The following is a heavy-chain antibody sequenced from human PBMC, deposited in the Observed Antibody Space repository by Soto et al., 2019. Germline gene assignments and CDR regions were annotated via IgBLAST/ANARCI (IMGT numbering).Heavy chain of an antibody. CDR3: AKVGYDTFGYYLRSFDC. J-gene: IGHJ4*02. V-gene: IGHV3-23*01. D-gene: IGHD3-3*01. Sequence: GGSLRLSCAASGFAFSTNAMSWVRQAPGMGLEFVSLISGSGNTIYYADSVKGRFTISRDNSKNTLSLQMNSLRAEDTAVYYCAKVGYDTFGYYLRSFDCWGQGTLVTVSS. CDR2: ISGSGNTI. CDR1: GFAFSTNA.